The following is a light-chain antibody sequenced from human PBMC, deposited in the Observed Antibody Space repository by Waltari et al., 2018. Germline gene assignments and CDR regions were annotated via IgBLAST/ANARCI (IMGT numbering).Light chain of an antibody. J-gene: IGKJ1*01. CDR3: QQLNSYQWT. Sequence: IPLTQSPSSLYASVGDRVTITVRAIQGISNYLAWYQQTPGKAPKLLIYAASTLQSGVPSRFSGSGSGTDFTLTISSLQPEDFATYYCQQLNSYQWTFGQGTKVEIK. V-gene: IGKV1-9*01. CDR1: QGISNY. CDR2: AAS.